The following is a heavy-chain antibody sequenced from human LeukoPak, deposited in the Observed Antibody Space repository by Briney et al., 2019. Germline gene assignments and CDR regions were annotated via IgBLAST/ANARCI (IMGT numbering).Heavy chain of an antibody. CDR2: IKQDGSEK. Sequence: PGGSLRLSCAGSGFTFSSYWMSWVRQAPGKGLEWVANIKQDGSEKYYVDSVKGRFTISRDNAKNSLYLQMSSLRAEDTAVYYGARCYYDILTGYSDFDYWGQGTLVTVSS. V-gene: IGHV3-7*03. CDR3: ARCYYDILTGYSDFDY. D-gene: IGHD3-9*01. CDR1: GFTFSSYW. J-gene: IGHJ4*02.